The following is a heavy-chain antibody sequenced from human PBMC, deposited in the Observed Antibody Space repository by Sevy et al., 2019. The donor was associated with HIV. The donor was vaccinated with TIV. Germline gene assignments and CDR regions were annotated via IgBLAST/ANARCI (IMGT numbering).Heavy chain of an antibody. J-gene: IGHJ4*02. CDR2: INPNSGGT. D-gene: IGHD2-15*01. CDR1: GYTFTTYG. Sequence: ATVKVSCKASGYTFTTYGITWVRQAPGQGLEWMGWINPNSGGTNYAQKFQGRVTMTSDASISAAYMELTSLTSDDTAVYYCARDRIIFGSGPPDSWGQGTLVTVSS. CDR3: ARDRIIFGSGPPDS. V-gene: IGHV1-2*02.